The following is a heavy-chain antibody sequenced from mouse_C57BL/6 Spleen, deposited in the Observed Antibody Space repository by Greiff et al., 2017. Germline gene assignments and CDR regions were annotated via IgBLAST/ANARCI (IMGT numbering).Heavy chain of an antibody. V-gene: IGHV5-6*01. CDR3: ARRYDGYSDY. Sequence: EVQVVESGGDLVKPGGSLKLSCAASGFTFSSYGMSWVRQTPDKRLEWVATISSGGSYTYYPDSVKGRFTISRDNAKNTLYLQMSSLKSEDTAMYYCARRYDGYSDYWGQGTTLTVSS. D-gene: IGHD2-3*01. CDR1: GFTFSSYG. J-gene: IGHJ2*01. CDR2: ISSGGSYT.